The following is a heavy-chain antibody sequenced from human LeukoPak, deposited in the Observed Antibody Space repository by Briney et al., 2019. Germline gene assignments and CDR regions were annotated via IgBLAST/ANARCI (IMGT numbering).Heavy chain of an antibody. J-gene: IGHJ4*02. V-gene: IGHV3-23*01. CDR2: IRGSGGST. D-gene: IGHD6-19*01. CDR1: GFFFSSYA. Sequence: GGSLRLSCAASGFFFSSYAMSWVRQAPGKGLEWVSAIRGSGGSTYYADPVKGRFTISRDNSKNTLYLQMNSLRAEDTAVYYCAKVPSSGWYPNEYYFDYWGQGTLVTVSS. CDR3: AKVPSSGWYPNEYYFDY.